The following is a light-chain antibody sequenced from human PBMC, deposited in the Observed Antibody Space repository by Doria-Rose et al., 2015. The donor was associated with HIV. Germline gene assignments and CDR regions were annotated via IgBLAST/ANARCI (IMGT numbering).Light chain of an antibody. Sequence: QPGLTQPASVSGPPGQSITISCTGSSSDVGSYNLVSWYQQHSGKAPKLIIYEASKRPSGVSNRFSGSKSGNTASLTISGLQAEDEADYYCCSYAGIRVFGGGTKLTVL. CDR2: EAS. CDR3: CSYAGIRV. V-gene: IGLV2-23*01. J-gene: IGLJ3*02. CDR1: SSDVGSYNL.